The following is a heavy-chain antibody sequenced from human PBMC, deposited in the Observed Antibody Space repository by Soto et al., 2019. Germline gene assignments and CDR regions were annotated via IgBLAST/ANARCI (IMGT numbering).Heavy chain of an antibody. V-gene: IGHV4-34*01. CDR3: ARGHSYGPYYYYGMDV. D-gene: IGHD5-18*01. J-gene: IGHJ6*02. Sequence: SETLSLTCAVYGGSFSGYYWSWIRQPPGKGLEWIGEINHSGSTNYNPSLKSRVTISVDTSKNQFSLKLSSVTAADTAVYYCARGHSYGPYYYYGMDVWGQGTRSPSP. CDR1: GGSFSGYY. CDR2: INHSGST.